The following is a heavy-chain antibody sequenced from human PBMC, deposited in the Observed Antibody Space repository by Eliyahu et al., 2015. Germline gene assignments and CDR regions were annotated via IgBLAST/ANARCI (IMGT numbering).Heavy chain of an antibody. CDR1: GGTFXSYA. J-gene: IGHJ1*01. D-gene: IGHD3-22*01. V-gene: IGHV1-69*01. Sequence: QVQLVQSGAEVKKPGSXXKVSCKASGGTFXSYAISWVRQAPGQGLEWMGGIIPIFGTANYAQKFQGRVTITADESTSTAYMELSSLRSEDTAVYYCATPPRVTYYYDSSGYSRGFQHWGQGTLVTVSS. CDR3: ATPPRVTYYYDSSGYSRGFQH. CDR2: IIPIFGTA.